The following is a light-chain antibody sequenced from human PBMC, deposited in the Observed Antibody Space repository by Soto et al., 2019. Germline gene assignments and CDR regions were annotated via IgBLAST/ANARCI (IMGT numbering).Light chain of an antibody. J-gene: IGKJ1*01. V-gene: IGKV1-8*01. CDR2: DAS. CDR1: QGISSY. Sequence: AIRMTQSPSSLSASTGDRVTITCRASQGISSYLAWYQQKPGKAPKLLIYDASTLESGVPSRFSGSGSGTEFTLTISSLQPDDFATYYCQHYNSYSEAFGQGPKVDI. CDR3: QHYNSYSEA.